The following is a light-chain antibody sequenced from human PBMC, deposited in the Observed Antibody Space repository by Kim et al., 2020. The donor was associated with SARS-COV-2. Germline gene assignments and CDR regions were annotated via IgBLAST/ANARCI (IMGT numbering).Light chain of an antibody. CDR3: VQGTHWPWT. Sequence: PASISCRSSQSLVHSDGHTYLSWFHQRPGQSPRRLLYKVSNRDSGVPDRFSGSGSDTAFTLKISRVEAEDVGVFYCVQGTHWPWTFGQGTKVDIK. CDR2: KVS. CDR1: QSLVHSDGHTY. V-gene: IGKV2-30*02. J-gene: IGKJ1*01.